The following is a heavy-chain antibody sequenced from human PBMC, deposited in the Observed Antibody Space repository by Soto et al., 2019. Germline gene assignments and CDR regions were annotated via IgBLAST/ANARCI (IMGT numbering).Heavy chain of an antibody. V-gene: IGHV4-4*02. CDR2: IYHSGST. D-gene: IGHD3-10*01. Sequence: SETLSLTCAVSGGSISSSNWWSWARQPPGKGLEWIGEIYHSGSTNYNPSLKSRVTISVDKSKNQFSLKLSSVTAADTAVYYCATGGVFSGPFDYWGQGTLVTVSS. J-gene: IGHJ4*02. CDR3: ATGGVFSGPFDY. CDR1: GGSISSSNW.